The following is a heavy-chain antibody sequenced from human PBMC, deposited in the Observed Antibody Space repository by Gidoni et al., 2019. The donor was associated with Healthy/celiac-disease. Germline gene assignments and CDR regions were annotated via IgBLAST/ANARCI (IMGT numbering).Heavy chain of an antibody. Sequence: IYYSGSTYYNPSLKSRVTISVDTSKNQFSLKLSSVTAADTAVYYCARELYYEGGSGTLDYWGQGTLVTVSS. J-gene: IGHJ4*02. CDR3: ARELYYEGGSGTLDY. D-gene: IGHD3-22*01. CDR2: IYYSGST. V-gene: IGHV4-31*02.